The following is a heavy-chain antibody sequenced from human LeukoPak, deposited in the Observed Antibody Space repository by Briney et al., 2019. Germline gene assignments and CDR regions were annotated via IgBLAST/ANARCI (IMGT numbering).Heavy chain of an antibody. Sequence: PGGSLRLSCAASEFAFSTYNMNWVRQTPGKGLEWVSSLRASGGITYYADSVKGRFTISRDNSKNTLFLQLNSLRAEDTAVYYCAKDRADVVPTMVLDYWGQGTLVTVSS. CDR2: LRASGGIT. CDR3: AKDRADVVPTMVLDY. J-gene: IGHJ4*02. CDR1: EFAFSTYN. D-gene: IGHD5-12*01. V-gene: IGHV3-23*01.